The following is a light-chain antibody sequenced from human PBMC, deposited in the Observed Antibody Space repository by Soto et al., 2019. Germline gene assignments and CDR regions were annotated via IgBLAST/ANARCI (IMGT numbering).Light chain of an antibody. CDR3: SSYAARNSFVV. CDR2: GNY. V-gene: IGLV1-47*02. CDR1: SSNIGSNY. J-gene: IGLJ2*01. Sequence: QSVLTQPPSASGTPGQRVTISCSGSSSNIGSNYVYWYQQFPGTAPRLLIYGNYQRPSGVPDRFSGSKSDNTASLTVSGLQAEDEADYYCSSYAARNSFVVFGGGTQLTVL.